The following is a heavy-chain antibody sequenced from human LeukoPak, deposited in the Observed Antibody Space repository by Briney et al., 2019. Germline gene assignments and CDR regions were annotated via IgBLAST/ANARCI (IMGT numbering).Heavy chain of an antibody. CDR1: GFTFDDYA. V-gene: IGHV3-9*01. CDR2: ISWNSGII. CDR3: AKDTQLGMVRGVQIDY. Sequence: GGSLRLSCAASGFTFDDYAMHWVRQAPGKGLELVSGISWNSGIIGYADSVKGRFTISRDNANNSLYLQMNSLRAEDTALYYCAKDTQLGMVRGVQIDYWGQGTLVTVSS. D-gene: IGHD3-10*01. J-gene: IGHJ4*02.